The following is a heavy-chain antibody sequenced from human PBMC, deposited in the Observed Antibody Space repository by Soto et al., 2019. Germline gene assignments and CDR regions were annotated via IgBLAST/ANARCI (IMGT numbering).Heavy chain of an antibody. CDR1: GGTFSSYA. D-gene: IGHD2-2*01. Sequence: QVQLVQSGAEVKKPGSSVKVSCKASGGTFSSYAISWVRQAPGQGLEWMGGIIPIFGTANYAKKFQGRVTITADESTSTAYMELSSLRSEDTAVYYCARDGGYCSSTSCYEYYYYGMDVWGQGTTVTVSS. CDR3: ARDGGYCSSTSCYEYYYYGMDV. CDR2: IIPIFGTA. V-gene: IGHV1-69*01. J-gene: IGHJ6*02.